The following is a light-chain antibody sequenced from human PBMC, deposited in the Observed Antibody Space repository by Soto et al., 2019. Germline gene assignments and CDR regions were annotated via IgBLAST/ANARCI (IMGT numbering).Light chain of an antibody. V-gene: IGLV2-14*01. Sequence: QFVLTQPASMSGSPGQSITISCTGTSSDIGRYNFVSWYQHHPGKAPKLIIYEATKRPSGVSYRFSGSKSGNTASLTISGLQAEDEAAYYCTSYTITSPYVFGTGTKV. CDR3: TSYTITSPYV. CDR1: SSDIGRYNF. J-gene: IGLJ1*01. CDR2: EAT.